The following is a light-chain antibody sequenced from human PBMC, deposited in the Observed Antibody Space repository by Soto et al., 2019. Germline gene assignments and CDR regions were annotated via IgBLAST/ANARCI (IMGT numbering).Light chain of an antibody. CDR1: QSVSSSY. J-gene: IGKJ1*01. V-gene: IGKV3-15*01. CDR2: VAS. CDR3: QQYNNWPPT. Sequence: EIVMTQSPATLSVSPGERATLSCRASQSVSSSYLAWYQQKPGQAPRLLIYVASTRATGIPARFSGSGSGTEFTLSIGSLQSEDFAVYYCQQYNNWPPTFGQGTKVDIK.